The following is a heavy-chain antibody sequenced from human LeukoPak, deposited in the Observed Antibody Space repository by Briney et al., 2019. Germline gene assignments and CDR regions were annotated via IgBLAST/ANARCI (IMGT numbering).Heavy chain of an antibody. CDR2: INPNSGGT. CDR3: ARQGGLRSNWNNWFDP. D-gene: IGHD5/OR15-5a*01. J-gene: IGHJ5*02. V-gene: IGHV1-2*02. Sequence: ASVTVSYKASGYTFTVYYMHWVRQAPGQGREWMGWINPNSGGTNYAQKFQGRVTMTRDTSISTAYMELSRLRSDDTAVYYCARQGGLRSNWNNWFDPWGQGTLVTVSS. CDR1: GYTFTVYY.